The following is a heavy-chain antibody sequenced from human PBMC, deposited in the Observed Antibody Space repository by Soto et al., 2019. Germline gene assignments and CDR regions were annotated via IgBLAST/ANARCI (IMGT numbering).Heavy chain of an antibody. CDR2: ISAYNGNT. Sequence: GASVKVSCKTSGYSFTTYGISWVRQAPGQGLEWMGWISAYNGNTNYAQKLQDRVTMTTDTSTSTAYMELRSLRSDDTAVYYCAREGPAPYYYYGMDVWGQGSKVTVSS. V-gene: IGHV1-18*01. CDR3: AREGPAPYYYYGMDV. CDR1: GYSFTTYG. J-gene: IGHJ6*02.